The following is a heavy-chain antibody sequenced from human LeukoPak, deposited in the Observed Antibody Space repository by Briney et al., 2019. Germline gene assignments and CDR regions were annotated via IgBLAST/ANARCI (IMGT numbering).Heavy chain of an antibody. Sequence: PGGSLRLSCAASGFTFSSYGMHWVLQAPGKGLEWVAVIWYDGSNKYYADSVKGRFTISRDNSKNTLYLQMNSLRVEDTAVYYCARDEWGYGSGSFDYWGQGTLVTVSS. J-gene: IGHJ4*02. CDR1: GFTFSSYG. CDR2: IWYDGSNK. D-gene: IGHD3-10*01. CDR3: ARDEWGYGSGSFDY. V-gene: IGHV3-33*01.